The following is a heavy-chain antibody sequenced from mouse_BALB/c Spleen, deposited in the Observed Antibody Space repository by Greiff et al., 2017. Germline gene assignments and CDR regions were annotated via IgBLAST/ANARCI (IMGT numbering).Heavy chain of an antibody. CDR2: IRSKSNNYAT. J-gene: IGHJ2*01. D-gene: IGHD2-4*01. V-gene: IGHV10-1*02. CDR3: VRWEGLRKGFDY. CDR1: GFTFNTYA. Sequence: EVQLVESGGGLVQPKGSLKLSCAASGFTFNTYAMNWVRQAPGKGLEWVARIRSKSNNYATYYADSVKDRFTISRDDSQSMLYLQMNNLKTEDTAMYYCVRWEGLRKGFDYWGQGTTLTVSS.